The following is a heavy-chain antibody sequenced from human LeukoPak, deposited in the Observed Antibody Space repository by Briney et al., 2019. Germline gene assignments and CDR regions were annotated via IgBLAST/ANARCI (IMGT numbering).Heavy chain of an antibody. J-gene: IGHJ6*02. CDR2: IRSKAYGGTT. Sequence: AGGSLRLSCTASGFTFGDYAMSWVRQAPGKGLEWVGFIRSKAYGGTTEYAASVKGRFTISRDDSKSIAYLQMNSLKTEDTAVYYCTRDKAGSGSSQVVGVGSNDYYYYYGMDVWGQGTTVTVSS. CDR3: TRDKAGSGSSQVVGVGSNDYYYYYGMDV. V-gene: IGHV3-49*04. D-gene: IGHD1-26*01. CDR1: GFTFGDYA.